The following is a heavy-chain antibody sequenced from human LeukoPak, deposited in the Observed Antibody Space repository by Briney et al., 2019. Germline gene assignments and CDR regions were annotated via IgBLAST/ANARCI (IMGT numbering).Heavy chain of an antibody. D-gene: IGHD2-15*01. CDR2: ISGSGGST. V-gene: IGHV3-23*01. Sequence: PGGSLRLSCAASGFTFSSYAMSWVRQAPGKGLEWVSAISGSGGSTYYADSVKGRFTISRDNAKNSLYLQMNSLRAEDTAVYYCARDLPNCSGGSCDAALDYWGQGTLVTVSS. CDR3: ARDLPNCSGGSCDAALDY. J-gene: IGHJ4*02. CDR1: GFTFSSYA.